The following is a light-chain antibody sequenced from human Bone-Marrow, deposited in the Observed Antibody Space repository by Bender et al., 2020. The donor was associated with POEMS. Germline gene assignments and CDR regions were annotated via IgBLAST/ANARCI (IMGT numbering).Light chain of an antibody. Sequence: QSVLTQPPSASGTPGQRVTISCSGSSSNIGTNPVNWYQQLPGTAPKLLIYGNHQRPSGVPDRFSGSKSGTSGSLAISGLQSEDEADYYCAAWEDSLNGWVFGGGTKLTVL. CDR1: SSNIGTNP. J-gene: IGLJ3*02. CDR3: AAWEDSLNGWV. CDR2: GNH. V-gene: IGLV1-44*01.